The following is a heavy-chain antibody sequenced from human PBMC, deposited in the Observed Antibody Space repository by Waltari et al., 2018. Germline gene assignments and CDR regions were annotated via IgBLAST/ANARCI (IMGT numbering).Heavy chain of an antibody. J-gene: IGHJ4*02. CDR1: GGTFSSYA. Sequence: VQLVQSGAEVTKPGSSVKVFCKASGGTFSSYAISWVRQAHGQGLERMGGIIPVLGRASYAQKFQGRVTIATNEPTSTAYMELSGIRPDDKDVYYSARVRGWRTTVNLFDYWGQRTLVTVS. V-gene: IGHV1-69*05. CDR2: IIPVLGRA. CDR3: ARVRGWRTTVNLFDY. D-gene: IGHD4-17*01.